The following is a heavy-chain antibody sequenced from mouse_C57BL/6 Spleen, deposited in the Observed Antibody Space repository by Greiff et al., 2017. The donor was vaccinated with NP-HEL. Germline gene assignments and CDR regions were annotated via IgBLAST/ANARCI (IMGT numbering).Heavy chain of an antibody. CDR3: ARGVYGSSSWFAY. CDR2: IWSGGST. CDR1: GFSLTSYG. Sequence: VKLMESGPGLVQPSQSLSITCTVSGFSLTSYGVHWVRQSPGKGLEWLGVIWSGGSTDYNAAFISRLSISKDNSKSQVFFKMNSLQADDTAIYYCARGVYGSSSWFAYWGQGTLVTVSA. J-gene: IGHJ3*01. D-gene: IGHD1-1*01. V-gene: IGHV2-2*01.